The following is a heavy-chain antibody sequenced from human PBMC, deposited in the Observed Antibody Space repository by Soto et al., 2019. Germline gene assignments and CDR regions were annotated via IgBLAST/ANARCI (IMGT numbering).Heavy chain of an antibody. CDR1: GFTFSSYA. CDR2: ISSTTNYI. J-gene: IGHJ4*02. CDR3: ARESEDLTSNFDY. Sequence: GGSLRLSCAASGFTFSSYAMNWVRQAPGKGLEWVSSISSTTNYIYYGDSMKGRFTISRDNAKNSLYLEMNSLRAEDTAVYYCARESEDLTSNFDYWGQGTLVTVSS. V-gene: IGHV3-21*06.